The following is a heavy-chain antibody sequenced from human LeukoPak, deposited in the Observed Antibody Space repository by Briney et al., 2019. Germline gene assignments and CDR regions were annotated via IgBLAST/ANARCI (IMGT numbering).Heavy chain of an antibody. CDR3: ARGLGMATTPFDY. CDR1: GYSISSGYF. D-gene: IGHD5-24*01. J-gene: IGHJ4*02. CDR2: IYHSGST. V-gene: IGHV4-38-2*02. Sequence: PSETLSLTCTVSGYSISSGYFWGWIRQPPGKGLECIGTIYHSGSTYYNPSLKSRVTISVDTSKNQFSLKLSSVTAADTAVYYCARGLGMATTPFDYWGQGTLVTVSS.